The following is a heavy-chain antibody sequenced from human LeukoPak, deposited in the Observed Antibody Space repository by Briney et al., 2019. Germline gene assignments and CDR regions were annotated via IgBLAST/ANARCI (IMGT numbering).Heavy chain of an antibody. J-gene: IGHJ4*02. CDR1: GYRFTNYW. Sequence: GASLKISCTGSGYRFTNYWITWVRQMPGKGLEWMGRVDPTDAYTNYSPSFQGHVTISTDKSISTAFLHCSSPEASDTAFYCGARLIVGGQDYFYYGGQGTLVTVSS. CDR3: ARLIVGGQDYFYY. CDR2: VDPTDAYT. D-gene: IGHD2-15*01. V-gene: IGHV5-10-1*01.